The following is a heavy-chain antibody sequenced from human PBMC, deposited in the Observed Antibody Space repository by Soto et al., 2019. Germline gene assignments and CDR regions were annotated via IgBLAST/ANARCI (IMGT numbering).Heavy chain of an antibody. J-gene: IGHJ4*02. D-gene: IGHD4-17*01. V-gene: IGHV3-66*01. CDR2: IYSGGST. Sequence: GGSLRLSCAASGFTVSSNYMSWVRQAPGKGLEWVSVIYSGGSTYYADSVKGRFTISRDNSKNTLYLQMNSLRAEDTAVYYCARVNDYGDYALDYWGQGTLVTVSS. CDR3: ARVNDYGDYALDY. CDR1: GFTVSSNY.